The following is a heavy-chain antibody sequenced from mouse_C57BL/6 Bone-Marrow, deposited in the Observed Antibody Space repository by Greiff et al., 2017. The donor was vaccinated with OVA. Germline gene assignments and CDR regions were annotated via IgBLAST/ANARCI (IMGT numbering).Heavy chain of an antibody. CDR1: GFTFSDYG. D-gene: IGHD2-4*01. CDR2: ISNLAYSI. Sequence: EVKLVESGGGLVQPGGSLKLSCAASGFTFSDYGMAWVRQAPRKGPEWVAFISNLAYSIYYADTVTGRFTISRENAKNTLYLEMSSLRSEDTAMYYCARHYDYDRYFDVWGTGTTVTVSS. V-gene: IGHV5-15*01. CDR3: ARHYDYDRYFDV. J-gene: IGHJ1*03.